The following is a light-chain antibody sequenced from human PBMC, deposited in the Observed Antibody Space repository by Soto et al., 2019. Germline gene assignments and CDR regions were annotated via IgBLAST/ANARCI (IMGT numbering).Light chain of an antibody. CDR1: SSDVGGYNY. V-gene: IGLV2-8*01. Sequence: QSALTQPPSASGSPGQSVTFSCTGTSSDVGGYNYVSWYQHHPGKAPKLMIYEVSKRPSGVPDRFSGSKSGNTASLTVSGLQAEDEADYYCNSYAGSNNVVFGGGTKLTVL. CDR2: EVS. CDR3: NSYAGSNNVV. J-gene: IGLJ2*01.